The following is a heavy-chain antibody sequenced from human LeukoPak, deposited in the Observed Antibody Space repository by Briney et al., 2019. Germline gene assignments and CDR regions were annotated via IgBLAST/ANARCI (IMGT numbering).Heavy chain of an antibody. Sequence: GASVKVSCKASGGTFSSYAISWVRQAPGQGLEWMGGIIPIFGTANYAQKFQGRVTITADESTSTAYMELSSLRSEDTAVYYCAREDIVVVPAATNNWFDPWGQGTLVTVSS. CDR3: AREDIVVVPAATNNWFDP. V-gene: IGHV1-69*13. CDR2: IIPIFGTA. J-gene: IGHJ5*02. CDR1: GGTFSSYA. D-gene: IGHD2-2*01.